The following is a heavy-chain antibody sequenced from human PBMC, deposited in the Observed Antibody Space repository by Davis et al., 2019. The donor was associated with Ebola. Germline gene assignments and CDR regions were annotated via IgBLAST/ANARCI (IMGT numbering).Heavy chain of an antibody. CDR2: IKQDGSEK. D-gene: IGHD3-22*01. Sequence: GESLKISCAASGFTFSSYWMSWVRQAPGKGLEWVANIKQDGSEKYYVDSVKGRFTISRDNAKNSLYLQMNSLRAEDTAVYYCARDGWGSGYSGGFDYWGQGTLVTVSS. CDR1: GFTFSSYW. CDR3: ARDGWGSGYSGGFDY. V-gene: IGHV3-7*01. J-gene: IGHJ4*02.